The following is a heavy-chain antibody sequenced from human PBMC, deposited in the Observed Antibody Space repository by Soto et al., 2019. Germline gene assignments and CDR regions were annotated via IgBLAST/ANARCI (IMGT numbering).Heavy chain of an antibody. CDR2: ISAYNGNT. CDR1: GYTFTSYG. D-gene: IGHD2-2*01. CDR3: GRDCSSTSCGGRMVDY. Sequence: QVQLVQSGAEVKKPGASVKVSCKASGYTFTSYGISWVRQAPGQGLEWMGWISAYNGNTNYAQKLQGRVTMTTDTPTDRVYRELRSLRSGDTAVYYCGRDCSSTSCGGRMVDYWGQGSLVTASS. V-gene: IGHV1-18*01. J-gene: IGHJ4*02.